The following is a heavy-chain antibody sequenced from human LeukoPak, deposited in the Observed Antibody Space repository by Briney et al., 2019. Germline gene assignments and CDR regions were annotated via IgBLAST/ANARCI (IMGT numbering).Heavy chain of an antibody. V-gene: IGHV4-39*01. Sequence: PSETLSLXCTVSGGSISSSSYYWGWIRQPPEKGLEWIGSIYYSGITYYNPSLKSRVTISVDTSKNQFSLKLSSVTAADTAVYYCARRYDFWSGYFDYWGQGTLVTVSS. CDR1: GGSISSSSYY. J-gene: IGHJ4*02. CDR3: ARRYDFWSGYFDY. D-gene: IGHD3-3*01. CDR2: IYYSGIT.